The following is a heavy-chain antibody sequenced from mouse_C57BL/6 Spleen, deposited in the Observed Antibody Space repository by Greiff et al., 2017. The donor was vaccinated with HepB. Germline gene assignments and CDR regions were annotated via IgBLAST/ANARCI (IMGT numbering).Heavy chain of an antibody. CDR3: TSLGRGYFDY. Sequence: EVMLVESGEGLVKPGGSLKLSCAASGFTFSSYAMSWVRQTPEKRLEWVAYISSGGDYIYYADTVKGRFTISRDNARNILYLQMSRLKSEDTAMYYCTSLGRGYFDYWGQGTTLTVSS. CDR2: ISSGGDYI. V-gene: IGHV5-9-1*02. J-gene: IGHJ2*01. CDR1: GFTFSSYA. D-gene: IGHD4-1*01.